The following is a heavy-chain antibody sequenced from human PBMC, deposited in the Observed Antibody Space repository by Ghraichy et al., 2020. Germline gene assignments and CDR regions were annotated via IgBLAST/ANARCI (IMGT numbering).Heavy chain of an antibody. CDR2: IKQDGSEK. V-gene: IGHV3-7*01. J-gene: IGHJ4*02. CDR3: ARDSAIPYSSSSDFDY. D-gene: IGHD6-6*01. CDR1: GFTFSSYW. Sequence: GESLNISCAASGFTFSSYWMSWVRQAPGKGLEWVANIKQDGSEKYYVDSVKGRFTISRDNAKNSLYLQMNSLRAEDTAVYYCARDSAIPYSSSSDFDYWGQGTLVTVSS.